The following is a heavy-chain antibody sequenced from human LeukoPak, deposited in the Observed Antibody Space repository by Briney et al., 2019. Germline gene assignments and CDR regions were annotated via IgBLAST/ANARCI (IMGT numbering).Heavy chain of an antibody. CDR1: GFTFSSYA. J-gene: IGHJ4*02. CDR3: AKDSRVVVINTIDY. CDR2: ISGSGGST. V-gene: IGHV3-23*01. D-gene: IGHD3-22*01. Sequence: GGSLRLSCAASGFTFSSYAMSWVRQAPGKGLEWVSAISGSGGSTYYADSVKGRFTISRDNSKNTLYLQMNSLRAEDTAVYYCAKDSRVVVINTIDYWGQGTLVTVSS.